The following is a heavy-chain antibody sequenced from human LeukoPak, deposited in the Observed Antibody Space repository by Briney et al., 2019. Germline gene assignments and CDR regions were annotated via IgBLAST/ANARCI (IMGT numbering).Heavy chain of an antibody. Sequence: PGGSLRLSCAASGFTFSRYGMSWVRQAPGKGLEWVSAISGSGGSTYYADSVKGRFTISRDNSKNTLYLQTNSLRAEDTAVYYCAREYFDRKKGHLRAFDIWGQGQWSPSLQ. V-gene: IGHV3-23*01. D-gene: IGHD3-9*01. J-gene: IGHJ3*02. CDR1: GFTFSRYG. CDR2: ISGSGGST. CDR3: AREYFDRKKGHLRAFDI.